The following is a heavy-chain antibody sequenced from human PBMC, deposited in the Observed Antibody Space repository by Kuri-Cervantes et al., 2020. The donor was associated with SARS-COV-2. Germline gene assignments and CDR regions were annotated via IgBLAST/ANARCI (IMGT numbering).Heavy chain of an antibody. J-gene: IGHJ6*03. CDR3: AREYYDILTGYPRHGPYYYYYMDV. CDR1: GGSISSYY. D-gene: IGHD3-9*01. Sequence: ESLKISCTVSGGSISSYYWSWIRQPAGKGLEWIGRIYTSGSTNYNPSLKSRVTISVDTSKNQFSLKLSSVTAADTAVYYCAREYYDILTGYPRHGPYYYYYMDVWGKGTTVTVSS. V-gene: IGHV4-4*07. CDR2: IYTSGST.